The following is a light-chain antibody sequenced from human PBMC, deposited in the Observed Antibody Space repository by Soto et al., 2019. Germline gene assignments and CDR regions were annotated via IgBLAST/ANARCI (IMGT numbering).Light chain of an antibody. CDR3: QAWDGSLYV. Sequence: SYELTQPPSVSVSPGQTARITCSGDKLGDKYACWYQQKPGQSPVLVIYQDNKRPSGIPERFSGSNSGNTATLTISGTQTMDEADDYCQAWDGSLYVFGTGTKLTVL. V-gene: IGLV3-1*01. J-gene: IGLJ1*01. CDR1: KLGDKY. CDR2: QDN.